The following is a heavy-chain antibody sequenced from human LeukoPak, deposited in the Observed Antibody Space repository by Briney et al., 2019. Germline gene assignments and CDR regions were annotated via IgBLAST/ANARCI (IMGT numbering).Heavy chain of an antibody. CDR2: IIPIFGTA. CDR3: VRDRSGPFDS. V-gene: IGHV1-69*13. D-gene: IGHD3-10*01. CDR1: GYTFTSYG. Sequence: ASVKVSCKASGYTFTSYGISWVRQAPGQGLEWMGGIIPIFGTANYAQKFQGRVTITADESTSTAYMELSSLRSDDTAMYYCVRDRSGPFDSWGQGTLVIVSS. J-gene: IGHJ4*02.